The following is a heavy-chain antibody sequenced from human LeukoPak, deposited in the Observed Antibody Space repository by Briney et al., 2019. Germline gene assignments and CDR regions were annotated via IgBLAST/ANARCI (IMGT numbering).Heavy chain of an antibody. CDR2: IIPIFGTA. D-gene: IGHD6-19*01. Sequence: SVKVSCKASGGTFSSYAISWVRQAPGQGLEWTGGIIPIFGTANYAQKFQGRVTITTDESTSTAYMELSSLRSEDTAVYYCARSVGSGWYTVGYYYYMDVWGKGTTVTVSS. CDR3: ARSVGSGWYTVGYYYYMDV. CDR1: GGTFSSYA. J-gene: IGHJ6*03. V-gene: IGHV1-69*05.